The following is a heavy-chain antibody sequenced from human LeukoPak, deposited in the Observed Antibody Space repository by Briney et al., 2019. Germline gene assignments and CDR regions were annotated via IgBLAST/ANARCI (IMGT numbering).Heavy chain of an antibody. J-gene: IGHJ4*02. CDR2: INHSGST. Sequence: SETLSLTCTVSGGSVSSGSYYWSWIRQPPGKGLEWIGEINHSGSTNYNPSLKSRVTISVDTSKNQFSLKLSSVTAADTAVYYCAGYNSSGWYAFDYWGQGTLVTVSS. CDR1: GGSVSSGSYY. CDR3: AGYNSSGWYAFDY. D-gene: IGHD6-19*01. V-gene: IGHV4-61*01.